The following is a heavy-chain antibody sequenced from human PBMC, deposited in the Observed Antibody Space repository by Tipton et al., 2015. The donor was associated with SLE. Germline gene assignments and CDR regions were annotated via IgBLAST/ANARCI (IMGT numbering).Heavy chain of an antibody. V-gene: IGHV4-39*02. Sequence: TLSLTCSVSGGSISGTNYYWDWIRQPPGKGPEWIGRITNNGNTYYIPSLQSRVTMSVDTSKNHFSLKLSSVTAADTAVYYCARLSFGYNSGWYIDYWGQGTLVTVSS. CDR1: GGSISGTNYY. J-gene: IGHJ4*02. D-gene: IGHD6-19*01. CDR2: ITNNGNT. CDR3: ARLSFGYNSGWYIDY.